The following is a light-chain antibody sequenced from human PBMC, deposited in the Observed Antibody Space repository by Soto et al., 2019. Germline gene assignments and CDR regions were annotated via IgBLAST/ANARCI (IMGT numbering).Light chain of an antibody. Sequence: QSVLTQPPSASRTPGQRVTISCSRSSSNIGSNTVNWYQQLPGTAPKLLIYSNNQRPSGVPDRFSGSKSGTSASLAISGLQSEDEADYYCAAWDDSLNGDVFGTGTKVTVL. CDR1: SSNIGSNT. V-gene: IGLV1-44*01. CDR2: SNN. J-gene: IGLJ1*01. CDR3: AAWDDSLNGDV.